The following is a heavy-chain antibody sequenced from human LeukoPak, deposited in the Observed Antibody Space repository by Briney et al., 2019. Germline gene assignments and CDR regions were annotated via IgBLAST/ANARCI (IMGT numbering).Heavy chain of an antibody. J-gene: IGHJ4*02. V-gene: IGHV1-2*02. CDR2: INPNSGGT. D-gene: IGHD6-19*01. CDR1: GYTFTGYY. CDR3: ARQGLAVAVSFDY. Sequence: GASVKVSCKASGYTFTGYYMHWVRQAPGQGLEWMGWINPNSGGTNYAQKFQGRVTMTRDTSISTAYMELSRLRSDDTAVYYWARQGLAVAVSFDYWGQGTLVTVSS.